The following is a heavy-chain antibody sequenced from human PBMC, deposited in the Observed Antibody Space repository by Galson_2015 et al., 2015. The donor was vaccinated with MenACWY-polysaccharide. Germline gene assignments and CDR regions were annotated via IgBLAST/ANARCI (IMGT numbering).Heavy chain of an antibody. CDR2: FNPNSGAT. J-gene: IGHJ5*02. CDR3: ARGPYYEDSHGFDAGALKNWFVP. D-gene: IGHD3-22*01. Sequence: SAKVSCKASGYPFTGSYMYWVRQAPGQGLEWMGRFNPNSGATNYAQKFQGRLTLTGNTTINTAYMELSRLTSDDTAVFYCARGPYYEDSHGFDAGALKNWFVPWGQGTLVTVTS. CDR1: GYPFTGSY. V-gene: IGHV1-2*06.